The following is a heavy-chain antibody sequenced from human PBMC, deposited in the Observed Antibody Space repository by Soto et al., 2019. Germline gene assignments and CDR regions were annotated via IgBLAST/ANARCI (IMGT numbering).Heavy chain of an antibody. D-gene: IGHD1-26*01. J-gene: IGHJ4*02. CDR3: ARDAKWDPRGVEAQQDDYFDH. CDR1: RYTFTNYA. CDR2: VDTGNGNT. Sequence: ASVKVSCKASRYTFTNYAIHWVRQAPGQSLEWMGWVDTGNGNTKYSQKLQDRVTITRDTYANTADMELSSLRSEDTAVYYCARDAKWDPRGVEAQQDDYFDHWGQGTPVTVSS. V-gene: IGHV1-3*04.